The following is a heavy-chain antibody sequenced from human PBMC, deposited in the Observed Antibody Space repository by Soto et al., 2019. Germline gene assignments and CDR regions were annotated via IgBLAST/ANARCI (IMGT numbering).Heavy chain of an antibody. J-gene: IGHJ4*02. CDR1: GYTFTRYL. D-gene: IGHD6-13*01. V-gene: IGHV1-3*01. CDR2: INAGNGDT. CDR3: ATYSTSWSYFDY. Sequence: GASVKVSCKASGYTFTRYLMHWVRQAPGQRLEWMGWINAGNGDTEYSQKLRGRVTISRDTSANTAYMELSSLTSEDTAVYYCATYSTSWSYFDYWGQGTVVTVSS.